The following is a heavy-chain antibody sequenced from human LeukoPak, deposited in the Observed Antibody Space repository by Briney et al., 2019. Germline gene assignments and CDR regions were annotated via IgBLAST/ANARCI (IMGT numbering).Heavy chain of an antibody. CDR2: IYYSGST. J-gene: IGHJ6*02. D-gene: IGHD3-9*01. CDR3: ARVGGYFALRSYYGMDV. V-gene: IGHV4-59*01. Sequence: SETLSLTCTVSGGSISSYYWSWIRQPPGKGLEWIGYIYYSGSTNYNPSLKSRVTISVVTSKNQFSLKLSSVTAADTAVYYCARVGGYFALRSYYGMDVWGQGTTVTVSS. CDR1: GGSISSYY.